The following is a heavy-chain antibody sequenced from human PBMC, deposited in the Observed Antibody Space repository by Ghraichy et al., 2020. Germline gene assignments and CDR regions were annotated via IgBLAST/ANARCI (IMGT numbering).Heavy chain of an antibody. CDR2: IYYSGST. D-gene: IGHD6-13*01. CDR1: GGSISSSSYY. V-gene: IGHV4-39*01. J-gene: IGHJ6*02. Sequence: SETLSLTCTVSGGSISSSSYYWGWIRQPPGKGLEWIGSIYYSGSTYYNPSLKSRVTISVDTSKNQFSLKLSSVTAADTAVYYCARQSVHSSSWYGYYYYGMDVWGQGTTVTVSS. CDR3: ARQSVHSSSWYGYYYYGMDV.